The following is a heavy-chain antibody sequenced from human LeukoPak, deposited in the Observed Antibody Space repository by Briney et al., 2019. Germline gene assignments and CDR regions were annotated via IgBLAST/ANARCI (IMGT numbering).Heavy chain of an antibody. Sequence: GGSLRLSCEASGFTFSSYGMYWVRQAPGKGLEWVAVISYDGSNKYYVDFVKGRFTISRDNSKNTLYLQMNSLRAEDTAVYYCAKRMGPSIAASDLDYWGQGTLVTVSS. CDR2: ISYDGSNK. D-gene: IGHD6-6*01. CDR1: GFTFSSYG. CDR3: AKRMGPSIAASDLDY. V-gene: IGHV3-30*18. J-gene: IGHJ4*02.